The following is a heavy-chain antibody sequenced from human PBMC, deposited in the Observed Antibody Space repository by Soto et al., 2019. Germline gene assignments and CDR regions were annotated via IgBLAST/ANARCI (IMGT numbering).Heavy chain of an antibody. Sequence: GGSLRLSCAASGFTFSSYWMSWVRQAPGKGLEWVANIKQDGSEKYYVDSVKGRFTISRDNAKNSLYLQMNSLRAEDTAVYYCARGRSSGWAYYYYYYYMDVWGKGTTVTVSS. CDR2: IKQDGSEK. CDR3: ARGRSSGWAYYYYYYYMDV. J-gene: IGHJ6*03. CDR1: GFTFSSYW. V-gene: IGHV3-7*01. D-gene: IGHD6-19*01.